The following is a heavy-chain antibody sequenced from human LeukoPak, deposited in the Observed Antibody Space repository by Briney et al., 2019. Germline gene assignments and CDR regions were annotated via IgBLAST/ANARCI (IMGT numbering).Heavy chain of an antibody. V-gene: IGHV1-2*06. CDR1: GYTFTGYY. CDR3: AREGIRGSRYYFDY. CDR2: INPNSGGT. D-gene: IGHD1-26*01. J-gene: IGHJ4*02. Sequence: GASVKVSCKASGYTFTGYYMHLVRQAPGQGLEWMGRINPNSGGTNYAQKFQGRVTMTRDTSISTAYMELSRLRSDDTAVYYCAREGIRGSRYYFDYWGQGTLVTVSS.